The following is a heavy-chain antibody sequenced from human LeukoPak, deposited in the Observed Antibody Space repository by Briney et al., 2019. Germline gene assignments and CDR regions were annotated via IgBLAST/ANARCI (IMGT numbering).Heavy chain of an antibody. D-gene: IGHD3-22*01. V-gene: IGHV4-39*07. CDR1: GGSIRSTTYY. CDR3: ARAPHFFDTTGSRYYFDY. Sequence: SETLSLTCSVSGGSIRSTTYYWGWIRQPPWKRLEWIASIYYSVNTYYSPSLMSRVTISVDTSKNQFSLNLRSVTAADTAVYYCARAPHFFDTTGSRYYFDYWGQGALVTVSS. J-gene: IGHJ4*02. CDR2: IYYSVNT.